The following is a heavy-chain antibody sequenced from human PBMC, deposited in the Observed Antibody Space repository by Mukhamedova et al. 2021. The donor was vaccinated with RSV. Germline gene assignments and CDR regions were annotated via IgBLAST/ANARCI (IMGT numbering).Heavy chain of an antibody. D-gene: IGHD3-10*01. CDR3: ARHAGGYAFDI. CDR2: GSA. Sequence: GSANYNPSLKSRVTISVDASKSQFSLKLNSVTAADTAMYYCARHAGGYAFDIWGQGTMVTVSS. J-gene: IGHJ3*02. V-gene: IGHV4-59*08.